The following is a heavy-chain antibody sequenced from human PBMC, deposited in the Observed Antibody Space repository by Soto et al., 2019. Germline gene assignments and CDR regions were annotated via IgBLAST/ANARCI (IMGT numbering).Heavy chain of an antibody. CDR2: INPSGGST. V-gene: IGHV1-46*01. CDR1: GYTFTSYY. Sequence: ASVKVSCKASGYTFTSYYMHWVRQAPGQGLEWMGIINPSGGSTGYAQKFQGRVTMTRNTSTSTAYMELSSLRSEDTAVYYCARDSGVPTYYYGSGSYYRGWFDPWGQGTLVTVSS. J-gene: IGHJ5*02. CDR3: ARDSGVPTYYYGSGSYYRGWFDP. D-gene: IGHD3-10*01.